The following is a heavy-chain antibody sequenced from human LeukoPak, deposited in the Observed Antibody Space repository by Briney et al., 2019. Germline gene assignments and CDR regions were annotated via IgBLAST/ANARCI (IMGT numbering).Heavy chain of an antibody. Sequence: GGSLRLSCTASGFTFSSYAMTWVRQAPGKGLEWVSGISASGGNTYHADSVKGRFIISRDNSKNTLYLQMKSLRAEDTAVYYCARLVWLDRNLDYWGQGALLTVSS. CDR2: ISASGGNT. CDR3: ARLVWLDRNLDY. V-gene: IGHV3-23*01. CDR1: GFTFSSYA. J-gene: IGHJ4*02. D-gene: IGHD1-14*01.